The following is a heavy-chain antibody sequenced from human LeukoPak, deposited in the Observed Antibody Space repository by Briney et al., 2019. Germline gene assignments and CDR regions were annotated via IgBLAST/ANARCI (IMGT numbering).Heavy chain of an antibody. CDR2: ISNSGFTI. D-gene: IGHD3-10*01. CDR3: ASARLEVLWLQELDS. V-gene: IGHV3-11*04. Sequence: GGSLRLSCAASGFTVSSNYMSWVRQAPGKGLEWVSYISNSGFTIYYADSVKGRFTISRDNAKNSLYLLMNSLRAEDTAVYYCASARLEVLWLQELDSWGQGTLVTVSS. J-gene: IGHJ4*02. CDR1: GFTVSSNY.